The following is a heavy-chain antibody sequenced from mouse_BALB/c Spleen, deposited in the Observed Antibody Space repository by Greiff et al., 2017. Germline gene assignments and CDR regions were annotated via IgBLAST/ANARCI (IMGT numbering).Heavy chain of an antibody. D-gene: IGHD2-14*01. CDR1: GYTFTSYV. V-gene: IGHV1-14*01. CDR3: ASPYRYDVAWFAY. J-gene: IGHJ3*01. Sequence: EVQVVESGPELVKPGASVKMSCKASGYTFTSYVMHWVKQKPGQGLEWIGYINPYNDGTKYNEKFKGKATLTSDKSSSTAYMELSSLTSEDSAVYYCASPYRYDVAWFAYWGQGTLVTVSA. CDR2: INPYNDGT.